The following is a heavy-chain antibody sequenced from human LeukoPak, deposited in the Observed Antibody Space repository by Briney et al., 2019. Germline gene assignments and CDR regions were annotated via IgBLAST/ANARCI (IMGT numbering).Heavy chain of an antibody. CDR2: IYYSGST. CDR1: GGSISSYY. D-gene: IGHD2-2*01. V-gene: IGHV4-59*01. CDR3: ARDRIVVVPAAIAGYYYYYGMDV. Sequence: SETLSLTCTVSGGSISSYYWSWIRQPPGKGLEWIGHIYYSGSTNYNPSLKSRVTISVDTSKNQFSLKLSSVTAADTAVYYCARDRIVVVPAAIAGYYYYYGMDVWGKGTTVTVSS. J-gene: IGHJ6*04.